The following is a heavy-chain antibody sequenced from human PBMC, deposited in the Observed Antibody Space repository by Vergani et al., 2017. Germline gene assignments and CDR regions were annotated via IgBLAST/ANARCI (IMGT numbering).Heavy chain of an antibody. CDR2: IYPGDSDT. J-gene: IGHJ4*02. CDR1: GYSFTSYW. CDR3: ARLLGRGPYGDSTPVDY. V-gene: IGHV5-51*01. D-gene: IGHD4-17*01. Sequence: EVQLVESGGVVVQPGESLKISCKGSGYSFTSYWIGWVRQMPGKGLEWMGIIYPGDSDTRYSPSFQGQVTISADKSISTAYLQWSSLKASDTAMYCCARLLGRGPYGDSTPVDYWGQGTLVTVSS.